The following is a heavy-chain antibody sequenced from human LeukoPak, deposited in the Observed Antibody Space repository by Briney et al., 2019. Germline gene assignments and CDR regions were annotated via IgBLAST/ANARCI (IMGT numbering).Heavy chain of an antibody. CDR3: ARVYYSSSYDYWYFNL. D-gene: IGHD6-13*01. Sequence: SETLSLTCAVYGGSFSGYYWSWIRQPPGKGLEWIGEINHSGSTNYNPSLKSRLTISIDTTKNQFSLKLSSVTAADTAVYYCARVYYSSSYDYWYFNLWGRGTLVTVSP. V-gene: IGHV4-34*01. CDR1: GGSFSGYY. CDR2: INHSGST. J-gene: IGHJ2*01.